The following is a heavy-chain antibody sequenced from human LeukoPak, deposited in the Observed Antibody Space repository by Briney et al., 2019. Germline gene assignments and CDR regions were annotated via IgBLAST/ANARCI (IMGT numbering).Heavy chain of an antibody. CDR3: ARVGYTGYDDAFDI. V-gene: IGHV3-11*01. J-gene: IGHJ3*02. CDR1: GFTFSDYY. D-gene: IGHD5-12*01. CDR2: ITGSGSTI. Sequence: GGSLRLSCAASGFTFSDYYMSWIRQAPGKGLEWVSYITGSGSTIYYADSVKGRFTISRDNAKNSLYLQMNSLRAEDTAVYYCARVGYTGYDDAFDIWGQGTMVTVSS.